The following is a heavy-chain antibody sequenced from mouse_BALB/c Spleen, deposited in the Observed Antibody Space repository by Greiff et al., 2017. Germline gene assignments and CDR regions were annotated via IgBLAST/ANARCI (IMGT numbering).Heavy chain of an antibody. J-gene: IGHJ1*01. V-gene: IGHV5-12-2*01. D-gene: IGHD1-1*01. CDR1: GFTFSSYT. CDR2: ISNGGGST. CDR3: ARHGYGSSFYWYFDV. Sequence: EVKLMESGGGLVQPGGSLKLSCAASGFTFSSYTMSWVRQTPEKRLEWVAYISNGGGSTYYPDTVKGRFTISRDNAKNTLYLQMSSLKSEDTAMYYCARHGYGSSFYWYFDVWGAGTTVTVSS.